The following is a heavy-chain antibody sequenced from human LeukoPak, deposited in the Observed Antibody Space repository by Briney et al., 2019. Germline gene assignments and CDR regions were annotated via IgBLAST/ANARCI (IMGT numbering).Heavy chain of an antibody. Sequence: ASVKVSCKASGYTFTIYYIYWVRQAPGQGLEWLGWIDPNSGGTNNAQKFQGRVTTTRDKSTSTAYMERTRLRYDDTAVYYCARGGYGSSWGVDYWGQGTPVTVSS. CDR3: ARGGYGSSWGVDY. CDR1: GYTFTIYY. CDR2: IDPNSGGT. J-gene: IGHJ4*02. V-gene: IGHV1-2*02. D-gene: IGHD6-19*01.